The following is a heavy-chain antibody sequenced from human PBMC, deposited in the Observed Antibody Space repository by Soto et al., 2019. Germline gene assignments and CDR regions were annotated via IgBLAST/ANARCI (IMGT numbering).Heavy chain of an antibody. D-gene: IGHD1-7*01. J-gene: IGHJ6*02. CDR3: AKDLWNYGGYGMDV. V-gene: IGHV3-23*01. Sequence: GGSLRLSCAASGFTFSSYAMSWVRQAPGKGLEWVSAISGSGGSTYYADSVKGRFTISRDNSKSTLYLQMNSLRAEDTAVYYCAKDLWNYGGYGMDVWGQGTTVTVSS. CDR1: GFTFSSYA. CDR2: ISGSGGST.